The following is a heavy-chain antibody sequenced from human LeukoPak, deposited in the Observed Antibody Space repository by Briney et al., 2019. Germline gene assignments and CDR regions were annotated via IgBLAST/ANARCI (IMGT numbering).Heavy chain of an antibody. J-gene: IGHJ6*02. CDR3: ASLRTAAAGTRGYYYYGMDV. Sequence: TGGSLRLSCAASGFTFSSYAMSWIRQPPGKGLEWIGEIKHSGSTNYNPSLKSRVTISVDTSKNQFSLKLSSVTAADTAVYYCASLRTAAAGTRGYYYYGMDVWGQGTTVTVSS. D-gene: IGHD6-13*01. CDR1: GFTFSSYA. V-gene: IGHV4-34*01. CDR2: IKHSGST.